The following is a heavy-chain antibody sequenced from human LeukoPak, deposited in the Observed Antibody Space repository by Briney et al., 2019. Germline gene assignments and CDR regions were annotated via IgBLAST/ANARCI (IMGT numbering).Heavy chain of an antibody. Sequence: SETLSLTCTVSGVSISGGSYYWGWIRQPPGKGLEWIGSIFSSGSTYYNPSLKSRVTMSVDTSKNQFSLRLTSVTAADTAVYYCARSGATLFAVLDYWGQGTLVTVST. J-gene: IGHJ4*02. CDR1: GVSISGGSYY. V-gene: IGHV4-39*01. D-gene: IGHD2-15*01. CDR3: ARSGATLFAVLDY. CDR2: IFSSGST.